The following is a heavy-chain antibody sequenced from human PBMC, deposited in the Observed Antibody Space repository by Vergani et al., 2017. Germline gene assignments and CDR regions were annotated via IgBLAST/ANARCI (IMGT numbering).Heavy chain of an antibody. J-gene: IGHJ4*02. CDR3: ARTESFILRYFHWAL. D-gene: IGHD3-9*01. V-gene: IGHV4-39*01. CDR1: GGSITSSSYY. Sequence: QLHLQESGPGLVKPSETLSLTCTVSGGSITSSSYYWGWIRQPPGKGLEWIGNIYHNGVAYYNPSLKGRVTISVYTSKNQFSLEVTSVTAADTAIYFCARTESFILRYFHWALWGQGTLVTVSS. CDR2: IYHNGVA.